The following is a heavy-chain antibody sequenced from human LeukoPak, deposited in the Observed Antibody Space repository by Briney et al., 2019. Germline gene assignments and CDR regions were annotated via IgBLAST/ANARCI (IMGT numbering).Heavy chain of an antibody. CDR3: ARDPFTSGDYYDSSGYSGY. CDR2: IWYDGSNK. CDR1: GFTFSSYG. V-gene: IGHV3-33*01. Sequence: PGGSLRLSCAASGFTFSSYGMHWVRQAPGKGLEWVAVIWYDGSNKYYADSVKGRFTISRDNAKNSLYLQMNSLRAEDTAVYYCARDPFTSGDYYDSSGYSGYWGQGTLVTVSS. D-gene: IGHD3-22*01. J-gene: IGHJ4*02.